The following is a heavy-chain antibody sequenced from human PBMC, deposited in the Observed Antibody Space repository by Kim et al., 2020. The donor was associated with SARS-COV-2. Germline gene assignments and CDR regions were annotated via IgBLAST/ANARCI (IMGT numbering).Heavy chain of an antibody. J-gene: IGHJ4*02. Sequence: SRSNVGTTDYAAPVKGRFTISRDDSKNTLYVQMNSLRTEDTAIYYCTTGNNWGQGVLVTVSS. CDR3: TTGNN. V-gene: IGHV3-15*01. CDR2: SRSNVGTT.